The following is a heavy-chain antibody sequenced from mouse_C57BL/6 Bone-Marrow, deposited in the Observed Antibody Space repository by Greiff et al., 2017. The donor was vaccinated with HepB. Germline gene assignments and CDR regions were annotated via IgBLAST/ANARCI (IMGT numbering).Heavy chain of an antibody. CDR2: IWSGGST. V-gene: IGHV2-2*01. Sequence: QVQLQQSGPGLVQPSQILSITCTVSGFSLTSYGVHWVRQSPGKGLEWLGVIWSGGSTDYNAAFISRLSISKDNSKSQVFFKMNSLQADDTAIYYCARYDYDRGYYAMDYWGQGTSVTVSS. J-gene: IGHJ4*01. CDR1: GFSLTSYG. D-gene: IGHD2-4*01. CDR3: ARYDYDRGYYAMDY.